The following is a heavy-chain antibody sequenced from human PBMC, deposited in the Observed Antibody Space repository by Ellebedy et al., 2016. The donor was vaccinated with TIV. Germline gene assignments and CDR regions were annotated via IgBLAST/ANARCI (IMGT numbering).Heavy chain of an antibody. CDR3: AREVPYYDSSGYHDAFDI. CDR2: ISYDGSNK. Sequence: GESLKISCAASGFTFSSYGMHWVRQAPGKGLEWVAVISYDGSNKYYADSVKGRFTISRDNSKNTLYLQMNSLRAEDTAVYYCAREVPYYDSSGYHDAFDIWGQGTMVTVSS. CDR1: GFTFSSYG. V-gene: IGHV3-30*03. D-gene: IGHD3-22*01. J-gene: IGHJ3*02.